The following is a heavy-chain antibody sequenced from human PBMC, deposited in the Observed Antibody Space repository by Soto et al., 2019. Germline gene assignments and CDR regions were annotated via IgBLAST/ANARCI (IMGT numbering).Heavy chain of an antibody. J-gene: IGHJ5*02. CDR1: GGTFSSYT. V-gene: IGHV1-69*02. D-gene: IGHD3-9*01. CDR2: IIPILGIA. Sequence: QVQLVQSGAEVKKPGYSVKVSCKASGGTFSSYTISWVRQAPGQGLEWMGRIIPILGIANYAQKFQGRVTITADKSTSTAYMELSSLRSEDTAVYYCARTLFMYYDILTGDWFDPWGQGTLVTVSS. CDR3: ARTLFMYYDILTGDWFDP.